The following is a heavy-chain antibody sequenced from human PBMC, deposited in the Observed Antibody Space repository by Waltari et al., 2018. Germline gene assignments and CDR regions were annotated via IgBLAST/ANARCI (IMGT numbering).Heavy chain of an antibody. CDR1: GYTLTELS. Sequence: QVQLVQSGAEVKKPGASVKVSCKVSGYTLTELSMHWVRPDPGKGLEWMGGFDPEDGETIYAQKFQGRVTMTEDTSTDTAYMELSSLRSEDTAVYYCATESEGPHGRSTSLIGVWGQGTLVTVSS. CDR2: FDPEDGET. D-gene: IGHD2-2*01. CDR3: ATESEGPHGRSTSLIGV. J-gene: IGHJ4*02. V-gene: IGHV1-24*01.